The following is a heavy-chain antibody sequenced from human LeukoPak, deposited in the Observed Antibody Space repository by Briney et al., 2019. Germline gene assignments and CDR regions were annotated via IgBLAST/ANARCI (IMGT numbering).Heavy chain of an antibody. CDR2: ISTSSSYT. Sequence: GGSLRLSCAASGFTFTDYYMSWIRQAPGKGLEWVSYISTSSSYTNYADSVKGRFTISRDNAKNSVYLQMKSLRAEDTALYYCARSPSGSADHWGQGTLVTVSS. CDR3: ARSPSGSADH. V-gene: IGHV3-11*03. CDR1: GFTFTDYY. D-gene: IGHD3-10*01. J-gene: IGHJ4*02.